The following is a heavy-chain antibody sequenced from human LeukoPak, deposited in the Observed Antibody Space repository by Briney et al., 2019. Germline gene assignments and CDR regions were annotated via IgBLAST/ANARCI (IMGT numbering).Heavy chain of an antibody. D-gene: IGHD3-22*01. CDR3: ARDDNPSMIVEYGWFDP. CDR1: GFTFSSYA. V-gene: IGHV3-30-3*01. J-gene: IGHJ5*02. CDR2: ISYDGSNK. Sequence: QPGGSLRLSCAASGFTFSSYAMHWVRQAPGKGLEWVAVISYDGSNKYYADSVKGRFTISRDNSKNTLYLQMNSLRAEDTAVYYCARDDNPSMIVEYGWFDPWGQGTLVTVSS.